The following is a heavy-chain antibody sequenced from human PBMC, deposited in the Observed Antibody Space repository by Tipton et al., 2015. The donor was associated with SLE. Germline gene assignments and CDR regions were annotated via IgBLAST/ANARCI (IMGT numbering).Heavy chain of an antibody. J-gene: IGHJ6*03. CDR1: GGSISGYF. V-gene: IGHV4-59*01. Sequence: TLSLTCTVSGGSISGYFWSWIRQPPGKGLEWIAYVYNSDITNYNPSLKSRVTISVDTSKNQFSLNLNSVTAADTAVYYCARGMDPENDGWYIGYYNYYHMDVWGKGATVAVSS. CDR3: ARGMDPENDGWYIGYYNYYHMDV. D-gene: IGHD6-19*01. CDR2: VYNSDIT.